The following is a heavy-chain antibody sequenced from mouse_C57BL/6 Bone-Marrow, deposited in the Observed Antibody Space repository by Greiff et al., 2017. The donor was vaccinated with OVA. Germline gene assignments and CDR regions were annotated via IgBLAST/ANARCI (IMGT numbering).Heavy chain of an antibody. CDR1: GYTFTSYW. CDR2: IDPSDSST. D-gene: IGHD1-2*01. V-gene: IGHV1-69*01. J-gene: IGHJ4*01. CDR3: AKELYYGSYYAMDY. Sequence: QVQLQQPGAELVMPGASVKLSCKASGYTFTSYWMHWVKQRPGQGLEWIGEIDPSDSSTNYNQKFKGKSTLTVDKSSSTAYMQLSSLTSEDSAVYYFAKELYYGSYYAMDYWGQGTSVTVSS.